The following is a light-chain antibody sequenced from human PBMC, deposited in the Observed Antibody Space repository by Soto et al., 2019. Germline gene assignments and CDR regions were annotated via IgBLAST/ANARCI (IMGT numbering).Light chain of an antibody. CDR3: QQYGSSSWT. V-gene: IGKV3-20*01. CDR2: GAS. CDR1: QSVSSK. Sequence: EIAMTQSPATLSVSPGERATLSCRASQSVSSKLAWYQQKPGQAPRLLIYGASSRATGIPDRFSGSGSGTDFTLTISRLEPEDFVVYYCQQYGSSSWTFGQGTKVDI. J-gene: IGKJ1*01.